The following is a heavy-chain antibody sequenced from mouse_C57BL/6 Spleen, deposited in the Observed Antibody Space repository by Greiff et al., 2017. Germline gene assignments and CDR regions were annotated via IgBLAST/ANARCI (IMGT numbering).Heavy chain of an antibody. V-gene: IGHV1-64*01. J-gene: IGHJ1*03. CDR3: AKEGHYYGSSYGYFDV. Sequence: QVQLKQPGAELVKPGASVKLSCKASGYTFTSYWMHWVKQRPGQGLEWIGMIHPNSGSTNYNEKFKSKATLTVDKSSSTAYMQLSSLTSEDSAVYYCAKEGHYYGSSYGYFDVWGTGTTVTVSS. CDR1: GYTFTSYW. D-gene: IGHD1-1*01. CDR2: IHPNSGST.